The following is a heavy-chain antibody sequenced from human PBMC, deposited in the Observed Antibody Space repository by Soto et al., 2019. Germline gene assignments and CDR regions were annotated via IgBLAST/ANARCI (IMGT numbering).Heavy chain of an antibody. CDR1: GYTFTSYA. V-gene: IGHV1-3*01. D-gene: IGHD6-19*01. CDR3: ARYSSGWTEGFDY. CDR2: INAGNGNT. Sequence: ASVKVSCKASGYTFTSYAMHWVRQAPGQRLEWMGWINAGNGNTKYSQKFQGRVTITRDTSASTAYMELSSLRSEDTAVYYCARYSSGWTEGFDYWGQGTLVTVSS. J-gene: IGHJ4*02.